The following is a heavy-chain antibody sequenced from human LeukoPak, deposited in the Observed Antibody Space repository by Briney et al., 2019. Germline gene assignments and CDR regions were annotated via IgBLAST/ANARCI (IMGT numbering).Heavy chain of an antibody. V-gene: IGHV1-3*01. J-gene: IGHJ4*02. D-gene: IGHD2-15*01. CDR2: IDGGNGDT. CDR3: ARDQSGDIRVDFDY. CDR1: GYTFGKYA. Sequence: ASVKVSCKASGYTFGKYAIQWVRQAPGQRLEWMGWIDGGNGDTRFSQKFQDSVSFTRDTSATTAYMELTSLRSEDTAVYYCARDQSGDIRVDFDYWGQGTLVTVSS.